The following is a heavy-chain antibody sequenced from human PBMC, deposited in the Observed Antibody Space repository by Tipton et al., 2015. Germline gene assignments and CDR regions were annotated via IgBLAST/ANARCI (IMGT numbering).Heavy chain of an antibody. CDR1: GGSVSSGSYY. V-gene: IGHV4-61*01. D-gene: IGHD5-24*01. CDR2: ISFSDTT. CDR3: ARDVEHGMDV. Sequence: TLSLTCTVSGGSVSSGSYYWSWIRQPPGKGLEWIGYISFSDTTHYNPSLKSRITISLNTSKNQFSLKMSSVTAADTAVYFCARDVEHGMDVWGQGTTVTVSS. J-gene: IGHJ6*02.